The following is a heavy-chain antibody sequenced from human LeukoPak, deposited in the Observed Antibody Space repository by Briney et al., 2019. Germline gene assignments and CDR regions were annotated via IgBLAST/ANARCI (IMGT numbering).Heavy chain of an antibody. J-gene: IGHJ6*03. Sequence: PSETLSLTCSVSDDSITMYYWTWIRQPPGKGLEWIGYVDHTGSTNFNPSLNGRVSISRDTTNNLFSLRLRSVTAADTAVYHCARDQYVYNPDYYYYMDVWSKGTTVTISS. CDR1: DDSITMYY. D-gene: IGHD5-24*01. CDR3: ARDQYVYNPDYYYYMDV. CDR2: VDHTGST. V-gene: IGHV4-59*12.